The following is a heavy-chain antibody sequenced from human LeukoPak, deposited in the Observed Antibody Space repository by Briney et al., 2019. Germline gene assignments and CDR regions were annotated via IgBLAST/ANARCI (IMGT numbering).Heavy chain of an antibody. CDR2: IYYSGST. D-gene: IGHD2-2*01. CDR3: AREDCSSTSCLIDY. V-gene: IGHV4-59*01. J-gene: IGHJ4*02. Sequence: SETLSLTCTVSGGSLSSYYWSWIRQPPGKGLEWIGYIYYSGSTNYNPSLKSRVTISVDTSKNQFSLKLSSVTAADTAVYYCAREDCSSTSCLIDYWGQGTLVTVSS. CDR1: GGSLSSYY.